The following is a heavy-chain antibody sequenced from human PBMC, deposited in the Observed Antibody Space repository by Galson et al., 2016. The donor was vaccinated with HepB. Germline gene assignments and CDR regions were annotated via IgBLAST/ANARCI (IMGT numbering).Heavy chain of an antibody. D-gene: IGHD2-21*02. Sequence: ETLSLTCAVSGGSISTDSWWHWVRQPPGQGLEWIGEIYHDGGTNYNPSLKSRLSMSVDKSKNQFSLNLSSVTAADAAVYYCARVTCGGGACQDVFAIWGQGIMVTVAS. J-gene: IGHJ3*02. V-gene: IGHV4-4*02. CDR3: ARVTCGGGACQDVFAI. CDR1: GGSISTDSW. CDR2: IYHDGGT.